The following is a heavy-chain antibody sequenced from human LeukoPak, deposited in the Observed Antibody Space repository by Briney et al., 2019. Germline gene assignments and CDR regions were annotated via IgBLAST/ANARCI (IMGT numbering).Heavy chain of an antibody. CDR1: GFTFHDHA. CDR2: LGWDGGSL. V-gene: IGHV3-9*01. J-gene: IGHJ3*01. CDR3: ARDDAFDL. Sequence: GRSLRLSCEASGFTFHDHAMHWVRQAPGKGLEWVSGLGWDGGSLGYADYVKGRLTISRDNAKKSLDLQMISLGVEDTALYYCARDDAFDLWGQGTMVTVSS.